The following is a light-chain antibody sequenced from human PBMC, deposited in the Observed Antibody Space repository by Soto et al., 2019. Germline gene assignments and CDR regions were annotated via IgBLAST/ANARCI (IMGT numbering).Light chain of an antibody. CDR2: EVS. V-gene: IGLV2-14*01. CDR3: SSYTSSSTFYV. Sequence: QSALTQPASVSGSPGQSITISCTGTSSDVGGYDYVSWYQQRPGKVPKLLIYEVSNRPSGVSNRFSGSKSANTASLTISGLQAEDEADYYCSSYTSSSTFYVFGTGTKVTVL. J-gene: IGLJ1*01. CDR1: SSDVGGYDY.